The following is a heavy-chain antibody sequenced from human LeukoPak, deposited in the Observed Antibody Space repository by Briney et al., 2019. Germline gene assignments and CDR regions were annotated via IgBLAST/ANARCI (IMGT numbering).Heavy chain of an antibody. CDR3: ARDPSDTPMVNYYYYYGMDV. D-gene: IGHD5-18*01. V-gene: IGHV3-66*01. CDR2: IYSGGRT. Sequence: PGGSLRLSCAASGFSVNSCYMNWVRHALGKGLEWVSVIYSGGRTYYADSVKGRFIISRVNSNNRLYLQMNSLRAEDTAVYYCARDPSDTPMVNYYYYYGMDVWGLGTTVTVSS. J-gene: IGHJ6*02. CDR1: GFSVNSCY.